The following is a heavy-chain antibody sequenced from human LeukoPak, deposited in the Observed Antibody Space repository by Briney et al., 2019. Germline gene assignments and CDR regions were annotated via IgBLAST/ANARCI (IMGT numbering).Heavy chain of an antibody. CDR3: ARDISGGSYNFDY. V-gene: IGHV4-34*01. J-gene: IGHJ4*02. D-gene: IGHD1-26*01. CDR2: INHSGST. CDR1: GGSFSGYY. Sequence: SETLSLTCAVYGGSFSGYYWSWIRQPPGKGLEWIGEINHSGSTNYNPSLKSRVTISVDTSKNQFSLKLSSVTAADTAVCYCARDISGGSYNFDYWGQGTLVTVSS.